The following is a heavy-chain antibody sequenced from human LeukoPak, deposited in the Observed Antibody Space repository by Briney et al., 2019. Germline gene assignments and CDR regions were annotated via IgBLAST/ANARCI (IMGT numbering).Heavy chain of an antibody. CDR1: GFTVSSNY. Sequence: GGSLRLSCAASGFTVSSNYMSWVRQAPGKGLEWVSTSGRTGATYYADSVKGRFTISRGNSRNTLYLQMNSLRAEDTAVYYCAKRTAGNSAALYFDSWGQGTLVTVSS. J-gene: IGHJ4*02. V-gene: IGHV3-53*01. CDR3: AKRTAGNSAALYFDS. D-gene: IGHD5-12*01. CDR2: SGRTGAT.